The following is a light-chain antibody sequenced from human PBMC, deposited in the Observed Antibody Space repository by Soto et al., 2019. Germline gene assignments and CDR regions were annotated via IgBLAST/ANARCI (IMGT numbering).Light chain of an antibody. CDR3: CSYTSSSTSYV. V-gene: IGLV2-14*02. J-gene: IGLJ1*01. CDR1: SSDVGSYNL. CDR2: EGS. Sequence: QSVLTQPASVSGSPGQSITISCTGTSSDVGSYNLVSWYQQHPGKAPKLMIYEGSKRPSGVSNRFSGSKSGNTASLTISGLQAEDEAEYYCCSYTSSSTSYVFGTGTKVTVL.